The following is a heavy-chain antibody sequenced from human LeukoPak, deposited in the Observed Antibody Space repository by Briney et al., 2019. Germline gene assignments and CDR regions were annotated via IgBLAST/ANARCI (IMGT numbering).Heavy chain of an antibody. J-gene: IGHJ4*02. CDR3: ARDQGGYSSSPGEFDY. CDR2: TYYRSKWYN. Sequence: PSQTLSLTCAISGDGVSSNSAAWNWIRQSPSRGLEWLGRTYYRSKWYNDYAVSVKSRITINPDTSKNQFSLQLNSVTPEDTAVYYCARDQGGYSSSPGEFDYWGQGTLVTVSS. D-gene: IGHD6-6*01. CDR1: GDGVSSNSAA. V-gene: IGHV6-1*01.